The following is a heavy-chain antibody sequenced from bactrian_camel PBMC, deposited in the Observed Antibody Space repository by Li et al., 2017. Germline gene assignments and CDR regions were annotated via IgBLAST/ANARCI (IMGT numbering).Heavy chain of an antibody. V-gene: IGHV3S53*01. CDR2: IDGVFTT. Sequence: VQLVESGGGSVQAGGSLRLSCTTNKDIMNNRCMGWFRQAPGKEREGVAVIDGVFTTSYADSVKGRFTISQDYAKNTLYLQMNQLKPEDTATFYCAIEQHLNPLYCSPRYADSSWYSNWGQGTQVTVS. J-gene: IGHJ4*01. D-gene: IGHD6*01. CDR3: AIEQHLNPLYCSPRYADSSWYSN. CDR1: KDIMNNRC.